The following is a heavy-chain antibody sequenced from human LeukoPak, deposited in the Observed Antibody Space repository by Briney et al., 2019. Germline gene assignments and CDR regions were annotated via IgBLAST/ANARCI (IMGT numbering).Heavy chain of an antibody. D-gene: IGHD1-26*01. J-gene: IGHJ4*02. CDR1: GFTFSSYA. V-gene: IGHV3-30-3*01. Sequence: GRSLRLSCAASGFTFSSYAMHWVRQAPGKGLEWVAVISYDGSNKYYADSVKGRFTISRDNSKNTLYLQMNSLRAEDTAVYYCARMGRPDPHFDYWGQGTLVTVSS. CDR3: ARMGRPDPHFDY. CDR2: ISYDGSNK.